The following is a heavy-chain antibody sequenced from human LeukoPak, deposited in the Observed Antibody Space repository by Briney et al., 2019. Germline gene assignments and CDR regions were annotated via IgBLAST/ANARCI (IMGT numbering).Heavy chain of an antibody. CDR2: IIPIFGTA. D-gene: IGHD5-18*01. V-gene: IGHV1-69*13. CDR1: GYTFTSYG. J-gene: IGHJ4*02. Sequence: SVKVSCKASGYTFTSYGISWVRQAPGQGLEWMGGIIPIFGTANYAQKFQGRVTITADESTSTAYMELSSLRSEDTAVYHCASGDVDTAMVFDYWGQGTLVTVSS. CDR3: ASGDVDTAMVFDY.